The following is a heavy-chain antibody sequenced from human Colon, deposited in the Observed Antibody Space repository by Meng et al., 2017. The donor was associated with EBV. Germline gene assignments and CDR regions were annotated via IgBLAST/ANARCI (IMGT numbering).Heavy chain of an antibody. V-gene: IGHV4-39*01. D-gene: IGHD4-17*01. CDR3: ARHVYGDSYGF. CDR1: GGALDSSEYF. Sequence: QLQRAGALPVLAKPDETLFLLRACAGGALDSSEYFWDWTCQPPGKGLEWIGSVRYSGTAYYNPPLTSRVTISVDTSKNQFSLNLSSLTAADTAVYYCARHVYGDSYGFWGQGTPVTVSS. CDR2: VRYSGTA. J-gene: IGHJ4*02.